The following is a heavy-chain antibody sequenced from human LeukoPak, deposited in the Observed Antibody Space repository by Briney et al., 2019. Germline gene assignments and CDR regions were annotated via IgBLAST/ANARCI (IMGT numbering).Heavy chain of an antibody. CDR1: GGSISSSSYY. V-gene: IGHV4-39*01. D-gene: IGHD3-10*01. CDR2: IYYSGST. CDR3: ARAPYGSGSYFLENWFGP. J-gene: IGHJ5*02. Sequence: SETLSLTCTVPGGSISSSSYYWGWIRQPPGKGLEWIGSIYYSGSTYYNPSLKSRVTISVDTSKNQFSLKLSSVTAADTAVYYCARAPYGSGSYFLENWFGPWGQGTLVTVSS.